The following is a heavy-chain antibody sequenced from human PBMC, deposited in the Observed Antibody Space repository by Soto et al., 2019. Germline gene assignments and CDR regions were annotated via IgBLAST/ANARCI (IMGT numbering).Heavy chain of an antibody. V-gene: IGHV1-18*01. J-gene: IGHJ4*02. Sequence: ASVKVSCKASGYTFTSYNINWVRQAPGQGLEWMGWISAYNGNTNYAQQLQGRVTMTTDTSTSTAYMELRSLRSDDTAVYYCARDLQALLVYAITESGSLGYWGQGTLVTVSS. CDR2: ISAYNGNT. CDR3: ARDLQALLVYAITESGSLGY. D-gene: IGHD2-8*01. CDR1: GYTFTSYN.